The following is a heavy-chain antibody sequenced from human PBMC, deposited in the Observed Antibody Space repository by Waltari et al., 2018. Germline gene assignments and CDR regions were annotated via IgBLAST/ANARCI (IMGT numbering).Heavy chain of an antibody. CDR1: GYTFTSYD. V-gene: IGHV1-8*01. CDR2: RNPNSGNT. Sequence: QVQLVQSGAEVKKPGASVKVSCKASGYTFTSYDINWVRQATGQGLSWMGWRNPNSGNTGYAQKFQGRVTMTSNTSITTAYMELSSLRSEDTAVYYCARRLVHTWLVQAPMDVWGKGTTVTVSS. CDR3: ARRLVHTWLVQAPMDV. D-gene: IGHD6-19*01. J-gene: IGHJ6*03.